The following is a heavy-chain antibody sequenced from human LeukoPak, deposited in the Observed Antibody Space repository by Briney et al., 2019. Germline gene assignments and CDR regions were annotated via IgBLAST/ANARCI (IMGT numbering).Heavy chain of an antibody. J-gene: IGHJ3*02. Sequence: GGSLRLSCVVSGFTFSSYAMSWVRQAPGKGLEWVSGISGSGGSTYYADSVKGRFTISRDNTKNTLYLQMNSLRAEDTAVYYCARGVGSGYAFDIWGQGTMVTVSS. CDR2: ISGSGGST. CDR3: ARGVGSGYAFDI. V-gene: IGHV3-23*01. D-gene: IGHD3-22*01. CDR1: GFTFSSYA.